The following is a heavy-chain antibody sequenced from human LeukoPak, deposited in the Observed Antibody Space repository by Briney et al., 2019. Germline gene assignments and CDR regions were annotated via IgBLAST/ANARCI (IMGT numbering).Heavy chain of an antibody. CDR1: GFTFSRYA. CDR3: ARAWVIDSSGYYKDY. V-gene: IGHV3-48*01. J-gene: IGHJ4*02. D-gene: IGHD3-22*01. Sequence: PGGSLRLSCAASGFTFSRYAMNWVRQAPGKGLEWVSYISSSGSTIYYADSVKGRFTISRDNAKNSLYLQMNSLRVEDTAVYYCARAWVIDSSGYYKDYWGQGTLVTVSS. CDR2: ISSSGSTI.